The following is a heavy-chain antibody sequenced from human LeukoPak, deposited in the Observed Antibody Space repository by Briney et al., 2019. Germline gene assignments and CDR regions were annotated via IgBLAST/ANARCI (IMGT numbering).Heavy chain of an antibody. Sequence: ASVKVSCKASGYTFTSYGISWVRQAPGQGLEWMGWISAYNGNTNHAQKLQGRVTMTTDTSTSTAYMELRSLRSDDTAVYYCARGSAVGSTDRSAFDIWGQGTMVTVSS. CDR3: ARGSAVGSTDRSAFDI. CDR1: GYTFTSYG. D-gene: IGHD1-26*01. V-gene: IGHV1-18*01. J-gene: IGHJ3*02. CDR2: ISAYNGNT.